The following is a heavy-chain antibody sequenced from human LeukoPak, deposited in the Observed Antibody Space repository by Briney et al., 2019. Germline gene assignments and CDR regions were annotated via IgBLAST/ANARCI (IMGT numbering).Heavy chain of an antibody. Sequence: GGSLRLSCAASEFTFSSYSMNWVRQAPGKGLEWVSYITNSGNSKSYADSVKGRFTISRDNTKNSLYLQMNGLRAEDTAVYYCAKDPDSSGHEGYFDYWGQGTLVTVSS. CDR2: ITNSGNSK. J-gene: IGHJ4*02. CDR3: AKDPDSSGHEGYFDY. D-gene: IGHD3-22*01. CDR1: EFTFSSYS. V-gene: IGHV3-48*01.